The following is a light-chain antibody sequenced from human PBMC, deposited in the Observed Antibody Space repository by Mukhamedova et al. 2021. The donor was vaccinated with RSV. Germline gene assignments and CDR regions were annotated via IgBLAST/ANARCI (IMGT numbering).Light chain of an antibody. J-gene: IGKJ1*01. CDR3: QMYNSAPPTWT. CDR2: TAS. Sequence: WYQRRVHGKVPKLLIYTASTLQSGVPSRFSGSGSGTDFTLTISSLQPEDVATYYCQMYNSAPPTWTFGQGTKVEIQ. V-gene: IGKV1-27*01.